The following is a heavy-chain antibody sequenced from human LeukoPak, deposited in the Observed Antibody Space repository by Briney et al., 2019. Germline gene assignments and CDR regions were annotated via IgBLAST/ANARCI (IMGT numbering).Heavy chain of an antibody. CDR2: IYSGGST. V-gene: IGHV3-66*01. D-gene: IGHD6-19*01. Sequence: GGSLRLSCAASGFIVSSNYMSWVRQAPGKGLEWVSVIYSGGSTHYADSVKGRFTISRDNSKNTLYLQMNSLRAEDTSVYYCARGRDSGWYEFVGQFDYWGQGTLVTVSS. CDR1: GFIVSSNY. CDR3: ARGRDSGWYEFVGQFDY. J-gene: IGHJ4*02.